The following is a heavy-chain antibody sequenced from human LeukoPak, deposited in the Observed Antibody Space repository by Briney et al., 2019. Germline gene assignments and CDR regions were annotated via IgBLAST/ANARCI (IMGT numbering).Heavy chain of an antibody. CDR1: GFTFSSYS. CDR3: ARLRRNSDRSGFYYYYDN. D-gene: IGHD3-22*01. Sequence: GGSLRLSCAASGFTFSSYSFTWVRQAPGKGLERVSSINTVASYIYYADSVRGRFTISRDNAENSLWLQMNGLRGEDSAVYYCARLRRNSDRSGFYYYYDNWGQGTLVTVSP. V-gene: IGHV3-21*01. J-gene: IGHJ4*02. CDR2: INTVASYI.